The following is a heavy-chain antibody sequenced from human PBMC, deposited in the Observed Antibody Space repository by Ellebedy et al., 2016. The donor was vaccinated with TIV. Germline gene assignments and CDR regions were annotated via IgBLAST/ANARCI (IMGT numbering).Heavy chain of an antibody. CDR2: ISSSSSYI. D-gene: IGHD3-16*01. Sequence: GESLKISXAASGFTFSSYGMNWVRQAPGKGLEWVSSISSSSSYIYYADSVKGRFTISRDNAKNSLYLQMNSLRAEDTAVYYCARDGSMGYYYYMDVWGKGTTVTVSS. CDR1: GFTFSSYG. J-gene: IGHJ6*03. V-gene: IGHV3-21*01. CDR3: ARDGSMGYYYYMDV.